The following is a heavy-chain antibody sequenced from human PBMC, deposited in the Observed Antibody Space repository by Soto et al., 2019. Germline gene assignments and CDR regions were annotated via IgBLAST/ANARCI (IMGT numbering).Heavy chain of an antibody. CDR3: ARVLSGNKEWFDS. Sequence: QVQLQESGPGLVKPWGTLSLTCAVSGVSISGGNVWSWVRPPPGKGLEWIGEVFDHGSTNYNPSLKRRVTMSVDKSQNDFSLNLTSVTAADTAVYYCARVLSGNKEWFDSWGQGILVTVSS. V-gene: IGHV4-4*02. CDR1: GVSISGGNV. CDR2: VFDHGST. D-gene: IGHD3-10*01. J-gene: IGHJ5*01.